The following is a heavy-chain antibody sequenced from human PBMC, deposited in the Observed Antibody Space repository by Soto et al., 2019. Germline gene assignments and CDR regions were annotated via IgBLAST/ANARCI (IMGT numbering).Heavy chain of an antibody. J-gene: IGHJ4*02. Sequence: SETLCLTCAVYGGSISSYYWSWIRQPPGKGLEWIGYIYYSGSTNYNPSLKSRVTISVDTSKNQFSLKLSSVTAADTAVYYCASLGRYYYDSSGYYFDYWGQGTLVTVSS. D-gene: IGHD3-22*01. V-gene: IGHV4-59*01. CDR3: ASLGRYYYDSSGYYFDY. CDR1: GGSISSYY. CDR2: IYYSGST.